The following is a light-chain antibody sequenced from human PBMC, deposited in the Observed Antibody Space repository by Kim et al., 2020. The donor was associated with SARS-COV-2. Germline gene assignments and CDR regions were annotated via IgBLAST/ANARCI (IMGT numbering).Light chain of an antibody. J-gene: IGKJ4*01. Sequence: SPGERATLSCRASHRVSSNYLAWYQQKPGQAPRLLIYCASSRATGIPDRFSGSGSGTDFTLTISRLEPEDFAVFYCQQYGSSPLTFGGGTKVDIK. CDR2: CAS. V-gene: IGKV3-20*01. CDR1: HRVSSNY. CDR3: QQYGSSPLT.